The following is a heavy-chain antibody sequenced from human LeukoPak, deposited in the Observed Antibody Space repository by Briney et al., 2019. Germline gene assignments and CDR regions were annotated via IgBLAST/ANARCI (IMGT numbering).Heavy chain of an antibody. Sequence: ASVKVSCKASVYTFTGYYMHWVRQAPGQGLEWMGWINPNSGGTNYAQKFQGRVTMTRDTSISTAYMELSRLRSDATAVYYCARDGQVHSSSWNNWYDPWGQGTLVTVSS. CDR1: VYTFTGYY. CDR2: INPNSGGT. CDR3: ARDGQVHSSSWNNWYDP. J-gene: IGHJ5*02. V-gene: IGHV1-2*02. D-gene: IGHD6-13*01.